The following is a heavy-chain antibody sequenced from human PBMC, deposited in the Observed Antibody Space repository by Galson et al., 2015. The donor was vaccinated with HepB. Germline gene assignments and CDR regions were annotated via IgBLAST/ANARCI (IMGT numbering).Heavy chain of an antibody. J-gene: IGHJ3*02. Sequence: RLSCAASDSTFSSYTMNWVRQTPGKGLQWISYISTNGATIHYADSVKGRFTIARDNAKNTMWLQMNSLRAEDTAVYYCATTKFGSGAYWTFDIWGQGTLVTVSS. D-gene: IGHD4/OR15-4a*01. CDR3: ATTKFGSGAYWTFDI. V-gene: IGHV3-48*04. CDR2: ISTNGATI. CDR1: DSTFSSYT.